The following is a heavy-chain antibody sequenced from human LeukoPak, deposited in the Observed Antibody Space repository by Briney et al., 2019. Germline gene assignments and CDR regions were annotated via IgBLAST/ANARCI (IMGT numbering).Heavy chain of an antibody. V-gene: IGHV3-7*01. CDR1: GFSFISYW. CDR2: IKQDGSEK. CDR3: ARDAGYYYETSGYLY. J-gene: IGHJ4*02. D-gene: IGHD3-22*01. Sequence: GGSLRLSCAASGFSFISYWMTWVRQAPGKGLEWVANIKQDGSEKYYVDSVKGRFTISIANAKNSLYLQMNSLRAEDTAVYYCARDAGYYYETSGYLYWGERSLATVSS.